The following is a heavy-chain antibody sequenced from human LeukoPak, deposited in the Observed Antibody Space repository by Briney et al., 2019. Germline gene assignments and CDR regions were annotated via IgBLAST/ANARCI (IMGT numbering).Heavy chain of an antibody. V-gene: IGHV3-48*02. Sequence: PGGSLRLSCAASGFTFSSYSMNWVRQAPGKGLEWISYISGSTSTIYYADSVKGRFTISRDNAKNSLFLQMNSLRDEDTAVYYCAKEFNDFWSGYYSYYFDYWGQGTLVTVSS. CDR3: AKEFNDFWSGYYSYYFDY. D-gene: IGHD3-3*01. CDR1: GFTFSSYS. J-gene: IGHJ4*02. CDR2: ISGSTSTI.